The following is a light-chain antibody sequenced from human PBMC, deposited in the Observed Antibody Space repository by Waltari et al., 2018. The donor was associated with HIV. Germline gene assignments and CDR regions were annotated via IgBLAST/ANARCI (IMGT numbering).Light chain of an antibody. J-gene: IGKJ3*01. CDR1: QSVLYSSNNKNY. CDR3: QQYYTTPFT. Sequence: DIVMTQSPDSLAVSLGERATINCKSSQSVLYSSNNKNYLAWYQQKPGQSPNLLIYWASTRESGVPDRFSGSGSGTDFTLTISSLQAEDVAVYYCQQYYTTPFTFGPGTKVDIK. CDR2: WAS. V-gene: IGKV4-1*01.